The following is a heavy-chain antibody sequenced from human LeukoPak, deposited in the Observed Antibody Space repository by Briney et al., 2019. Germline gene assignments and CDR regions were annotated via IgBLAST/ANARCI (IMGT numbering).Heavy chain of an antibody. Sequence: GGSLRLSCAASGFTFSDYSMNWVRQAPGKGLEWVSYISSSSSTIYYADSVKGRFTISRDNSKNTLYLQMNSLRAEDTAVYYCAKDLEIYYDSSGYYLTTWGQGTLVTVSS. J-gene: IGHJ5*02. CDR2: ISSSSSTI. CDR1: GFTFSDYS. D-gene: IGHD3-22*01. CDR3: AKDLEIYYDSSGYYLTT. V-gene: IGHV3-48*01.